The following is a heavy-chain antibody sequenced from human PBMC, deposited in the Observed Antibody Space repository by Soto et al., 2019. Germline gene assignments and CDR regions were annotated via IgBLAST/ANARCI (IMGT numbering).Heavy chain of an antibody. Sequence: PSETLSLTCTVSGGSISSSSYYWGWIRQPPGKGLEWIGSIYYSGSTYYNPSLKRRVTISVDTSKNQFSLKLSSVTAADAAVYYCAGLAVAGITSNPYYYYYGMDVWGQGTTVTVSS. D-gene: IGHD6-19*01. J-gene: IGHJ6*02. CDR1: GGSISSSSYY. CDR3: AGLAVAGITSNPYYYYYGMDV. V-gene: IGHV4-39*01. CDR2: IYYSGST.